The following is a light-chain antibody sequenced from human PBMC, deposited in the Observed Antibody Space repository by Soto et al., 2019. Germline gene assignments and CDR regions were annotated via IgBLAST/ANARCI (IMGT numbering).Light chain of an antibody. CDR1: QSVSRY. CDR3: QQHSNWTLT. J-gene: IGKJ5*01. Sequence: IVLTQSPATRSLSPGERATLSCRASQSVSRYLAWYQQKPGQAPRLLIYDASNRATGIPARFSGSVSGTDGTITISSLEQEDGAVYYCQQHSNWTLTFGQGTRLEIK. CDR2: DAS. V-gene: IGKV3-11*01.